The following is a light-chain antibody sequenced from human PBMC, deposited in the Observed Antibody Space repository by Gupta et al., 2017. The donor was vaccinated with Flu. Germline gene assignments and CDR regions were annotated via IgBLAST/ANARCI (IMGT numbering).Light chain of an antibody. Sequence: SITISCTGTSSDVGGYNYVSWYQQHPGKAPKLIIYNVTDRPSGVSNRFSGSKSGNTASLTISGLQAEDEAYYYCSSYTTSSTGVFGGGTRMTVL. CDR3: SSYTTSSTGV. CDR2: NVT. CDR1: SSDVGGYNY. J-gene: IGLJ3*02. V-gene: IGLV2-14*04.